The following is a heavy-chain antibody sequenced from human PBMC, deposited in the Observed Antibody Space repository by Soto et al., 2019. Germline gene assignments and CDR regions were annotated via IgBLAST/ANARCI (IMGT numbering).Heavy chain of an antibody. CDR1: GFTFSGFG. Sequence: PGGSLRLSCAAPGFTFSGFGMHWVRQAPGKGLEWVAVIAYDGDKKYYAISVKGRFIIARDNSRSTVYLDMNSLRPEDTAVYYCAKDLDASPWNLGGRLAPSGQGTQVTVYS. CDR2: IAYDGDKK. V-gene: IGHV3-30*18. D-gene: IGHD3-16*01. CDR3: AKDLDASPWNLGGRLAP. J-gene: IGHJ5*02.